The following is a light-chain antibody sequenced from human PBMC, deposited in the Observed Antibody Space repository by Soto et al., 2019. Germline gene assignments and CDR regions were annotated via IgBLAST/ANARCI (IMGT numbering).Light chain of an antibody. Sequence: DIQMTQSPSSLSASVGDRVTITCRASQDISNYLAWYQQKPGKVPSLLIYTTSTLQSGVPSRFSGSGSGTDFTLTISSLQPEDVATYYCQRYNSVPYTFGPGTKLEI. CDR3: QRYNSVPYT. V-gene: IGKV1-27*01. J-gene: IGKJ2*01. CDR1: QDISNY. CDR2: TTS.